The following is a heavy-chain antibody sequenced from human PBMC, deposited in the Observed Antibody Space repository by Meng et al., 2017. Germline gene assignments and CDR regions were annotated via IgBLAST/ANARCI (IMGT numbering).Heavy chain of an antibody. Sequence: AAGPRLVQHEGPLSLTCAVSGGSLSSSNWWSWVRQPPRKGLEWIGEIYHSGSTNYKPSLKSRGTISVDKSKNQFSLKLSSVTAADTAVYYCARERGYCSGGSCPMNELRFDPWGQGTLVTVSS. V-gene: IGHV4-4*02. CDR1: GGSLSSSNW. D-gene: IGHD2-15*01. CDR2: IYHSGST. J-gene: IGHJ5*02. CDR3: ARERGYCSGGSCPMNELRFDP.